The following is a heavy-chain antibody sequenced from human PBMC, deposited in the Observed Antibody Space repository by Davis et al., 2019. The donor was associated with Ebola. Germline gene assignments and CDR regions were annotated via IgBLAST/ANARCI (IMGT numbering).Heavy chain of an antibody. V-gene: IGHV1-24*01. J-gene: IGHJ6*02. Sequence: ASVKVSCKVSGYTLTELSMHWVRQAPGKGLEWMGGFDPEDGETIYAQKFQGRVTMTEDTSTDTAYMELSSLRSEDTAVYYCARGAPRDDFWSGYFGMDVWGQGTTVTVSS. CDR3: ARGAPRDDFWSGYFGMDV. CDR1: GYTLTELS. CDR2: FDPEDGET. D-gene: IGHD3-3*01.